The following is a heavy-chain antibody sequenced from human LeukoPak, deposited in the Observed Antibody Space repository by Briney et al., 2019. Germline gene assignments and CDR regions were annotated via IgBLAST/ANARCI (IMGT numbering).Heavy chain of an antibody. D-gene: IGHD3-10*01. Sequence: SETLSLTCAVYGGSFSGYYWSWIRQPPGKGLEWIGEINHSGSTNYNPSLKSRVTISVDTSKNQFSLKLSSVTAADTAVYYCARVGRGRTYYYGSGSYYNWFDPWGQGTLVTVSS. CDR2: INHSGST. CDR3: ARVGRGRTYYYGSGSYYNWFDP. CDR1: GGSFSGYY. V-gene: IGHV4-34*01. J-gene: IGHJ5*02.